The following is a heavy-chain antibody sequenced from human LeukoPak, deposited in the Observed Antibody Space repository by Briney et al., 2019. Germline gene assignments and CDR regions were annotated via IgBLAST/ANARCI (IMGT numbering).Heavy chain of an antibody. V-gene: IGHV3-11*01. CDR1: GFTFSDYY. J-gene: IGHJ3*02. Sequence: GGSLRLSCAASGFTFSDYYMSWIRQAPGKGLEWVSYISSSGSTIYYADSVKGRFTISRDNAKNSLYLQMNSLRAEDTAVYYCARAKHIVVVTPQQEAFDIWGQGTMVTVSS. D-gene: IGHD2-21*02. CDR2: ISSSGSTI. CDR3: ARAKHIVVVTPQQEAFDI.